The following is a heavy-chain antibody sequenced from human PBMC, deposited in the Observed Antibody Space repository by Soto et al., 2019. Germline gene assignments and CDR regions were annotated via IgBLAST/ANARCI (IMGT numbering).Heavy chain of an antibody. CDR3: ARESGGPWDMDV. CDR2: IWYDGSNK. Sequence: QVQLVESGGGVVQPGRSLRLSCAASGFTFSSYGMHWGRQAPGKGLEWVAVIWYDGSNKYYADSVKGRFTISRDNSKNTLYLQMNSLRAEDTAVYYCARESGGPWDMDVWGQGPTVTVSS. CDR1: GFTFSSYG. V-gene: IGHV3-33*01. J-gene: IGHJ6*02. D-gene: IGHD1-26*01.